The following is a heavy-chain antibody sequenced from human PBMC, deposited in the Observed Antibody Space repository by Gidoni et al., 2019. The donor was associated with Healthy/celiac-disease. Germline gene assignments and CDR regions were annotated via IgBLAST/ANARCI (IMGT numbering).Heavy chain of an antibody. Sequence: QVQLVQSGAEVKKTGSSVKVSCKASGGNFSSYAISWVRQAPGQGLEWMGGIIPIFGTANYAQKFQGRVTITADESTSTAYMELSSLRSEDTAVYYCARGVVVAVSYYYGMDVWGQGTTVTVSS. V-gene: IGHV1-69*01. J-gene: IGHJ6*02. CDR2: IIPIFGTA. CDR1: GGNFSSYA. D-gene: IGHD2-15*01. CDR3: ARGVVVAVSYYYGMDV.